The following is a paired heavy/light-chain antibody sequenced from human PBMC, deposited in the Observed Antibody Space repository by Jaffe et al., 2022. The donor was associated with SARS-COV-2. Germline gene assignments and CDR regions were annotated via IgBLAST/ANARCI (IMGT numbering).Light chain of an antibody. CDR1: QSVLNNSNNKNY. CDR2: WAS. Sequence: DIVMTQSPDSLAVSLGERATINCKSSQSVLNNSNNKNYLTWYQQKPGQPPKLLIHWASTRESGVSDRFSGSGSGTDFTLTISSLQAEDVAVYYCQQFFETPSTFGQGTKLEIK. J-gene: IGKJ2*01. CDR3: QQFFETPST. V-gene: IGKV4-1*01.
Heavy chain of an antibody. V-gene: IGHV4-31*03. CDR2: IYGRGGT. D-gene: IGHD3-10*01. CDR3: VRDNDASGIGSFDS. CDR1: GGSLSSVGYH. J-gene: IGHJ4*02. Sequence: QVQLQESGPGLVKPSQTLSLTCTVSGGSLSSVGYHWSWIRQHPEKGLEWIGYIYGRGGTKYNPSLKSRVTISLDTSKNQFSLILSSVTAADTAVYYCVRDNDASGIGSFDSWGQGTLVTVSS.